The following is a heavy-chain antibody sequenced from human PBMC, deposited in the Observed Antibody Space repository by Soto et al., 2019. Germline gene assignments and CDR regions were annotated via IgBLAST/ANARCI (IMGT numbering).Heavy chain of an antibody. D-gene: IGHD3-10*01. CDR2: IIPMFGSS. Sequence: QVQLVQSGAEVKKPGSSVKVSCKASGGTFSTYSFSWVRQAPGQGLEWMGGIIPMFGSSNYAQKFQGRLTTTADEPTSTAYMELSGLRPEDTAVYYCARGWAMVRGLLKKGHYYYYGMDVWGQGTTVTVSS. CDR3: ARGWAMVRGLLKKGHYYYYGMDV. CDR1: GGTFSTYS. V-gene: IGHV1-69*01. J-gene: IGHJ6*02.